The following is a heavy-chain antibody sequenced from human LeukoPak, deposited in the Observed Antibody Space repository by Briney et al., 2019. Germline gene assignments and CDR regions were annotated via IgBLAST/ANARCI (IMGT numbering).Heavy chain of an antibody. CDR3: ASAEHVSSGLPFDY. Sequence: GGSLRLSCAASGFTFSSYSMNWVRQAPGKGLEWVSYISSSSSTIYYADSVKGRFTISRDNAKNSLYLQMNSLRDEDTAVYYCASAEHVSSGLPFDYWGQGTLVTVSS. CDR1: GFTFSSYS. CDR2: ISSSSSTI. V-gene: IGHV3-48*02. J-gene: IGHJ4*02. D-gene: IGHD3-22*01.